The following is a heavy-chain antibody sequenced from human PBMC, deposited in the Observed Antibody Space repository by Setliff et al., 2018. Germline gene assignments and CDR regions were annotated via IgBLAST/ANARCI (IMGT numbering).Heavy chain of an antibody. Sequence: ASVKVSCKASGYTFTTYAITWMRQAPGQGLEYMGWINTNTGNPSYAQGFTGRFVFSLDTSVSTADLQISSLKAEDTAVYYCARASRFGTTVYRGYYYMDVWGKGTTVTVSS. D-gene: IGHD4-4*01. CDR2: INTNTGNP. CDR1: GYTFTTYA. V-gene: IGHV7-4-1*02. CDR3: ARASRFGTTVYRGYYYMDV. J-gene: IGHJ6*03.